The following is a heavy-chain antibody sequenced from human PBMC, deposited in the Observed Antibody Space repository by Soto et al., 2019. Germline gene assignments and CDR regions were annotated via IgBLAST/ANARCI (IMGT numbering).Heavy chain of an antibody. CDR3: ARYRIAADMSVFDY. J-gene: IGHJ4*02. CDR2: IRTKSYSGTT. CDR1: GFTLGGYH. D-gene: IGHD6-13*01. V-gene: IGHV3-49*04. Sequence: EVQLVESGVGLGQPGLSLRLSCTSSGFTLGGYHMSWVRQAPGKGLEWIGSIRTKSYSGTTEYAASVKGIFTISRDDSTNIAYLEMNRLKPEEAAKYNCARYRIAADMSVFDYWWQGTLVTVS.